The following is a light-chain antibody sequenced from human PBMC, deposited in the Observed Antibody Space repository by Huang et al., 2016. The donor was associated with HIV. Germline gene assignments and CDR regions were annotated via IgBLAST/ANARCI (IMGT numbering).Light chain of an antibody. Sequence: EVVMTQSPATLSVSPGDIVTLSCRASQSVTHTLAWYHQRPGQAPRLLIYGASIRAAGVPVRFSGRGSGTDFTLTITGLQVEDLGVYFCQQYSNWPPTFGQGTKV. J-gene: IGKJ1*01. CDR3: QQYSNWPPT. CDR1: QSVTHT. V-gene: IGKV3-15*01. CDR2: GAS.